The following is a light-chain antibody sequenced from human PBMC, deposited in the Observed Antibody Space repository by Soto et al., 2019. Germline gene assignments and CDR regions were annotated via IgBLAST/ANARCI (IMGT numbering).Light chain of an antibody. CDR3: SSYTSSSTLDTV. CDR1: SSDVGGYNY. Sequence: QSALTQPASVSGSPGQSITISCTGTSSDVGGYNYVSWYQQHPGKAPKLMIYDVSNRPSGVSNCFSGSKSGNTASLTISGLQAEDEADYYCSSYTSSSTLDTVFGTGTKVTVL. CDR2: DVS. V-gene: IGLV2-14*01. J-gene: IGLJ1*01.